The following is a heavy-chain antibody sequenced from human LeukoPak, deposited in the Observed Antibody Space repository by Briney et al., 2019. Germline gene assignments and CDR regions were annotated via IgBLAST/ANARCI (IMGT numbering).Heavy chain of an antibody. Sequence: GGSLRLSCAASGFXFNTYTISWVRQAPGKGLEWVSHITSSGSDTYYADSVKGRFTVSRDSVKNSLYLQLNSLRDEDTAIYYCARERAGYYFDYWSRGTLVTVSS. CDR1: GFXFNTYT. CDR2: ITSSGSDT. CDR3: ARERAGYYFDY. V-gene: IGHV3-48*02. J-gene: IGHJ4*02.